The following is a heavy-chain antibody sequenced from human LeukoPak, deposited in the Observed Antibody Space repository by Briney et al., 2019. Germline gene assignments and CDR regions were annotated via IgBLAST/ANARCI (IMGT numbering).Heavy chain of an antibody. CDR3: ARSGHRRYYYASGPDY. Sequence: GSSVKVSCKASGGTFSSYAISWVRQAPGQGLEWMGGIIPIFGTAKYAQKFQGRVTITADEPTSTAYMELSSLRSDDTAVYYCARSGHRRYYYASGPDYWGQGTLVTVSS. CDR1: GGTFSSYA. J-gene: IGHJ4*02. D-gene: IGHD3-10*01. CDR2: IIPIFGTA. V-gene: IGHV1-69*01.